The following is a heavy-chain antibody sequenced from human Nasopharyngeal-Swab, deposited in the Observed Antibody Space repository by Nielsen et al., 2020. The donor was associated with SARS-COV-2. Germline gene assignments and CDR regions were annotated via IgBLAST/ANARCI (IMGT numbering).Heavy chain of an antibody. Sequence: WIRQPPGKALEWLALMYWNDDKRCSPSLKSRLTITKDTSKSQVVLTMTNMDPVDTATYYCAHRGGYCSSTSCYTAFEFVVEYYFDYWGQGTLVTVSS. J-gene: IGHJ4*02. V-gene: IGHV2-5*01. CDR2: MYWNDDK. CDR3: AHRGGYCSSTSCYTAFEFVVEYYFDY. D-gene: IGHD2-2*02.